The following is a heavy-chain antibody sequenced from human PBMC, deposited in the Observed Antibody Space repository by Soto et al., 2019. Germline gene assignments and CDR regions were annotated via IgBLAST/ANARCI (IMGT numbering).Heavy chain of an antibody. Sequence: SETLSLTCTFSGGSVSSGRYYWSWIRQPPGKGLEWIGYIYYSGSTKYNPSLKSRVTISVDTSKNQFSLKLTSMTAADTAVYYCARDRYSNGWVDYWGQGTLVTV. CDR1: GGSVSSGRYY. V-gene: IGHV4-61*01. D-gene: IGHD6-19*01. CDR2: IYYSGST. J-gene: IGHJ4*02. CDR3: ARDRYSNGWVDY.